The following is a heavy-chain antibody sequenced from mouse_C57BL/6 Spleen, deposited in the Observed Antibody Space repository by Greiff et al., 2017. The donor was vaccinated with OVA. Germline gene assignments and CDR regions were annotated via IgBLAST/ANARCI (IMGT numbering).Heavy chain of an antibody. J-gene: IGHJ2*01. CDR2: IDPENGDT. Sequence: VQLKESGAELVRPGASVKLSCTASGFNIKDDYMHWVKQRPEQGLEWIGWIDPENGDTEYASKFQGKATITADTSSNTAYLQLSSLTSEDTAVYYCTTAQATPLDYWGQGTTLTVSS. D-gene: IGHD3-2*02. V-gene: IGHV14-4*01. CDR3: TTAQATPLDY. CDR1: GFNIKDDY.